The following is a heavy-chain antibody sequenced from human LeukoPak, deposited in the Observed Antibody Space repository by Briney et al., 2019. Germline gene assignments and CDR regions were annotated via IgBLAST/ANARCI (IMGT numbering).Heavy chain of an antibody. D-gene: IGHD1-1*01. Sequence: ASVKVSCKASGYTFTGYYMHWVRQAPGQGLEWMGWINPNSGGTNYAQKFQGRVTMTRDTSISTAYMELSRLRSDDTAVYYCARGQGPGSTGFDYWGQGTLVTVSS. J-gene: IGHJ4*02. CDR1: GYTFTGYY. CDR2: INPNSGGT. CDR3: ARGQGPGSTGFDY. V-gene: IGHV1-2*02.